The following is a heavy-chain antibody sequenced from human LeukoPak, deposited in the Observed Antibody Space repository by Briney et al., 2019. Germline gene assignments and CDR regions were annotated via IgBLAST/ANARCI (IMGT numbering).Heavy chain of an antibody. Sequence: GGSLGLSCSASGFTFSSYAMHWVRQAPGKGLEYVSAISSNGGSTYYADSVKGRFTISRDNSKNTLYLQMSSLRAEDTAVYYCVKDRPRLDSSGWSDFDYWGQGTLVTVSS. CDR1: GFTFSSYA. V-gene: IGHV3-64D*06. J-gene: IGHJ4*02. CDR2: ISSNGGST. D-gene: IGHD6-19*01. CDR3: VKDRPRLDSSGWSDFDY.